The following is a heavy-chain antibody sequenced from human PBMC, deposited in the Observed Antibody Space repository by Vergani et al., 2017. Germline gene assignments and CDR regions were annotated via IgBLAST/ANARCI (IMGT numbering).Heavy chain of an antibody. CDR2: ISSSSSTI. D-gene: IGHD1-14*01. CDR1: GFTFSSYS. Sequence: EVQLVESGGGLVQPGGSLRLSCAASGFTFSSYSMNWVRQAPGKGLEWVSYISSSSSTIYYADSVKGRFTISRDNAKNSLSLQMNSLRDEDTAVYYCARDLPLSDPDRGGMDVWGQGTTVTVSS. V-gene: IGHV3-48*02. CDR3: ARDLPLSDPDRGGMDV. J-gene: IGHJ6*02.